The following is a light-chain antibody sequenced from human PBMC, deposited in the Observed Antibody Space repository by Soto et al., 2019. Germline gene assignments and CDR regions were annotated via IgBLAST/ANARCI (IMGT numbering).Light chain of an antibody. Sequence: DNRMNQSPSSMSASVGDRVTITCQASQDIGTYLNWYQQGPGKAPKLLIYGASTLETGVPSRFSGSGSATHFTFTINSLQPEDFATYYCQQYASLPTFGGGTKVDTK. CDR1: QDIGTY. CDR2: GAS. V-gene: IGKV1-33*01. J-gene: IGKJ4*01. CDR3: QQYASLPT.